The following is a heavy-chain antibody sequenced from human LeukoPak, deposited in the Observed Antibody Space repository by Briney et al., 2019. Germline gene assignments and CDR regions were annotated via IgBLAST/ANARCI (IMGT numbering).Heavy chain of an antibody. CDR2: IKQDGSEK. J-gene: IGHJ4*02. CDR1: GFTIRNQW. Sequence: GSLRLSCEVSGFTIRNQWMSWVRQAPGKGLEWVANIKQDGSEKYYVDSVKGRFTISRDNAKNSLYLQMNSLRAEDTAVYYCARDPDQIVGANFDYWGQGTLVTVSS. V-gene: IGHV3-7*01. CDR3: ARDPDQIVGANFDY. D-gene: IGHD1-26*01.